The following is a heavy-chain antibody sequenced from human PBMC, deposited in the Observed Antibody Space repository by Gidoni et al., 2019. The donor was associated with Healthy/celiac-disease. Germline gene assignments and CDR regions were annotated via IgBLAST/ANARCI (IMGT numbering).Heavy chain of an antibody. CDR3: ARFRAYSPLELPDYGMDV. Sequence: QLQLQESGPGLVKPSETLSLTCTVSGGSISSSSYYWGGIRQPPGKGLEWIGSIYYSGSTYYNQSLKSRVTISVDTSKNQFSLKLSSVTAADTAVYYCARFRAYSPLELPDYGMDVWGQGTTVTVSS. CDR1: GGSISSSSYY. J-gene: IGHJ6*02. V-gene: IGHV4-39*01. D-gene: IGHD1-7*01. CDR2: IYYSGST.